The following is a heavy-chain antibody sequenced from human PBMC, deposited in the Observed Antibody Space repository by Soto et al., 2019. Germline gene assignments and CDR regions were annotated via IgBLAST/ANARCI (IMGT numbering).Heavy chain of an antibody. Sequence: GASVKVSCKASGYTFTSYYMHWVRQAPGQGLEWMGIINPSGGSTSYAQKFQGRVTMTRDTSTSTVYMELSSLRSEDTAVYYCARDPHYSSSWYFWFDPWGQGTLVTVSS. CDR3: ARDPHYSSSWYFWFDP. V-gene: IGHV1-46*03. J-gene: IGHJ5*02. CDR2: INPSGGST. CDR1: GYTFTSYY. D-gene: IGHD6-13*01.